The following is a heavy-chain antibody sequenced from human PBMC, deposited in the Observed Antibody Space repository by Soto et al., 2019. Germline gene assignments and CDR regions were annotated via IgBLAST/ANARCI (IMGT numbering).Heavy chain of an antibody. J-gene: IGHJ5*02. D-gene: IGHD3-10*01. Sequence: QVQLHESGPGLVKPSGTLSLTCAVSGDSISNFHWWTWLRQPPGRGLEWIGEIFHSGSTTYNPSLKGRVTISADTSTNQFSLKLNSVTAADTAVYYCAGDAGEWLQRGGGWFEPWGPGILVIVSS. V-gene: IGHV4-4*02. CDR1: GDSISNFHW. CDR2: IFHSGST. CDR3: AGDAGEWLQRGGGWFEP.